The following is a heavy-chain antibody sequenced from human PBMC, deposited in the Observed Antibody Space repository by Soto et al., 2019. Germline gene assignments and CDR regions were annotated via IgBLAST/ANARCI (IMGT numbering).Heavy chain of an antibody. V-gene: IGHV1-18*01. CDR1: GYTFTSFG. Sequence: QVQLMQSGAEVTKPGASMKVSCKASGYTFTSFGISWVRQAPGQGLEWMGWISAYNGDTHYEQKIQGRVTMTTDTSTSTAYMELRSLRSDDTAVYYCARGTGPVTTLDYWGQGTLVTVSS. J-gene: IGHJ4*02. CDR2: ISAYNGDT. D-gene: IGHD4-17*01. CDR3: ARGTGPVTTLDY.